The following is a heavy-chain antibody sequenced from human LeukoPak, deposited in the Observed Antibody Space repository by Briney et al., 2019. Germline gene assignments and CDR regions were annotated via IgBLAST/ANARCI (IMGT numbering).Heavy chain of an antibody. V-gene: IGHV3-21*01. CDR1: GFTFSDYN. Sequence: GGSLRLSCAASGFTFSDYNMNWVRQAPGKGLEWVSSISSRGHFIYYADSVKGRFTISRDNAKNSLYLQMNSLRAEDTAVYYCARVFIGYCSGGSCYGYFDYWGQGTLVTVSS. J-gene: IGHJ4*02. CDR2: ISSRGHFI. CDR3: ARVFIGYCSGGSCYGYFDY. D-gene: IGHD2-15*01.